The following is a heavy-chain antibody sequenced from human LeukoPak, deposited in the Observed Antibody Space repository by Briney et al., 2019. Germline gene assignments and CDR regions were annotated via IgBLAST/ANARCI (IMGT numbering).Heavy chain of an antibody. Sequence: SETLSLTCNVSGGSISRHYGSWIRQPAGKGLEWIGRIYSSGNTNYNPPLNSRVTMSVDTSKNQFSLKLTSVTAADTAVYYCARVLTAVAGPDYFDFWGQGTLVTVSS. CDR1: GGSISRHY. CDR3: ARVLTAVAGPDYFDF. V-gene: IGHV4-4*07. CDR2: IYSSGNT. D-gene: IGHD6-19*01. J-gene: IGHJ4*02.